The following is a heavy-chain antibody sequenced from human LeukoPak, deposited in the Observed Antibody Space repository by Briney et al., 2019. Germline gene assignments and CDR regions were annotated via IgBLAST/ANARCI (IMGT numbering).Heavy chain of an antibody. CDR3: ARGGDIVVVPAAIDY. J-gene: IGHJ4*01. Sequence: PGGSLRLSCAASGITFSSYAISWVRQAPGKGLEWVSIISASGHISNYAESVKGRFTISRDNSKNTLYLQMNSLRAEDTAVYYCARGGDIVVVPAAIDYWGHGTLVTVSS. CDR2: ISASGHIS. CDR1: GITFSSYA. D-gene: IGHD2-2*02. V-gene: IGHV3-23*01.